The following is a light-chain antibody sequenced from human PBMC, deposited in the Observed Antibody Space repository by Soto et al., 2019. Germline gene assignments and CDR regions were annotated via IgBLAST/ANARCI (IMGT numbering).Light chain of an antibody. CDR1: SSDVGGYDF. V-gene: IGLV2-11*01. CDR2: DVT. J-gene: IGLJ1*01. Sequence: QSALAQPRSVSGSPGQSVTISCTGTSSDVGGYDFVSWYRHHPGKAPKLLLYDVTERPSGVPDRFSGSKSGNTASLTISGLQTEDEADYYCCSYARIYTLSVFGTGTKVTVL. CDR3: CSYARIYTLSV.